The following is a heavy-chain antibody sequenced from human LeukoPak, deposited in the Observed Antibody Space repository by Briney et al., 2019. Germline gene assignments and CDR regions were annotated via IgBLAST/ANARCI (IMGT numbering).Heavy chain of an antibody. CDR3: ARGLSIGYSSSWYAPAPFDAFDI. V-gene: IGHV4-34*01. CDR1: GGSFSGYY. D-gene: IGHD6-13*01. CDR2: INHSGST. Sequence: ETLSLACAVYGGSFSGYYWSWVRQPPGKGLEWIGEINHSGSTNYNPSLKSRVTISVDTSKNQFSLKLSSVTAADTAVYYCARGLSIGYSSSWYAPAPFDAFDIWGQGTMVTVSS. J-gene: IGHJ3*02.